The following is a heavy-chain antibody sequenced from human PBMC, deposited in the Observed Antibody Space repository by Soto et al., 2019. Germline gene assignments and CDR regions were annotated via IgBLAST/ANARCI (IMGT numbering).Heavy chain of an antibody. Sequence: PGGSLRLSCAASGFTFSDHSMDWVRQAPGKGLEWVGRTRNKANSYTTEYAASVRGRFTISRDDSKNSLYLQMNSLKTEDTAVYYCARVSCSSTSCYVGDYWGQGT. CDR3: ARVSCSSTSCYVGDY. J-gene: IGHJ4*02. CDR2: TRNKANSYTT. D-gene: IGHD2-2*01. CDR1: GFTFSDHS. V-gene: IGHV3-72*01.